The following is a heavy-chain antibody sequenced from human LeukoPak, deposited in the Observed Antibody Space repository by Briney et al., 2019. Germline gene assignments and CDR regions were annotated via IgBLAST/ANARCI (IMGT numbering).Heavy chain of an antibody. Sequence: ASVKVSCKASGGTFIRNDISWVRQAPGQGLEWMGGIMPLFGTAKNAQKFQGRVTITADKSTSTAYMELSSLRSEDTAVYYCARAGHKPNRWFDPWGQGTLVTVSS. CDR3: ARAGHKPNRWFDP. D-gene: IGHD2/OR15-2a*01. J-gene: IGHJ5*02. CDR2: IMPLFGTA. CDR1: GGTFIRND. V-gene: IGHV1-69*06.